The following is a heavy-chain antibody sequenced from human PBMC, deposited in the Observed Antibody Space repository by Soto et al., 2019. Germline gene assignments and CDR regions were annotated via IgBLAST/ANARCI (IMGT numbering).Heavy chain of an antibody. J-gene: IGHJ5*02. CDR2: IYYSGST. D-gene: IGHD6-25*01. V-gene: IGHV4-59*01. CDR1: GGSISSFY. Sequence: SETLSLTCTVSGGSISSFYWSWIRQPPGRGLEWIGYIYYSGSTNYNPSLKSRATISVDTSKNQFSLKLSSVTAADTAVYYCARGKYTGSGYGFAPGGKGTLVPVSS. CDR3: ARGKYTGSGYGFAP.